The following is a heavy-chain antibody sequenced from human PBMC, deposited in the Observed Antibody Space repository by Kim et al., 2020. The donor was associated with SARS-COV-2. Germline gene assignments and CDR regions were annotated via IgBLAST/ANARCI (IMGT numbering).Heavy chain of an antibody. Sequence: GGSLRLSCAASGFTFSSYAMHWVRQAPGKGLEWVAVISYDGSNKYYADSVKGRFTISRDNSKNTLYLQMNSLRAEDTAVYYCARPRSGSCYSGFDYWGQGTLVTVSS. D-gene: IGHD3-10*01. CDR1: GFTFSSYA. V-gene: IGHV3-30*04. CDR3: ARPRSGSCYSGFDY. CDR2: ISYDGSNK. J-gene: IGHJ4*02.